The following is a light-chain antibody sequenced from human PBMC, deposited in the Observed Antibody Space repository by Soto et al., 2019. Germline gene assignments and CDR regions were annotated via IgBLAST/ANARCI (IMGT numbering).Light chain of an antibody. Sequence: EIVLTQSPGTLSLSPLEIATLSFMASQSVSSGYLAWYQQKPGQAPRLLIYGASTRATGIPDRFSGSGSGTDFTLTISRLETEDFAVYYCQQYSSSPSITFGQGTRLEIK. V-gene: IGKV3-20*01. J-gene: IGKJ5*01. CDR2: GAS. CDR3: QQYSSSPSIT. CDR1: QSVSSGY.